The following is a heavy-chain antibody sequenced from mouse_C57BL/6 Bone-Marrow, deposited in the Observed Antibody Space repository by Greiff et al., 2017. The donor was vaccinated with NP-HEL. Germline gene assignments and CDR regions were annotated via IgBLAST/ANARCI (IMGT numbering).Heavy chain of an antibody. Sequence: QVQLQQSGAELVMPGASVKLSCKASGYTFTSYWMHWVKQRPGQGLEWIGEIDPSDSYTNYNQKFKGKSTLTVDKSSSTAYMQLSSLTSADSAVYYCARSALHYYGSSSYAMDYWGQGTSVTVSS. CDR3: ARSALHYYGSSSYAMDY. V-gene: IGHV1-69*01. CDR1: GYTFTSYW. J-gene: IGHJ4*01. D-gene: IGHD1-1*01. CDR2: IDPSDSYT.